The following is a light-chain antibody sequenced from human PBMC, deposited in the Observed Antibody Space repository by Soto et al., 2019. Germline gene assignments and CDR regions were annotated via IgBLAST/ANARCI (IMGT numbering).Light chain of an antibody. V-gene: IGKV1-5*01. CDR2: DAS. Sequence: DIQMAQSPSTLSASVGDRVTITCRASQNIDSRLAWYQQKPGKAPKLLDYDASTLERGVTSTFSGSGSGTDFTLTISSLQPEDFATYYCQQYNSFSLFTFGPGTKVETK. J-gene: IGKJ3*01. CDR3: QQYNSFSLFT. CDR1: QNIDSR.